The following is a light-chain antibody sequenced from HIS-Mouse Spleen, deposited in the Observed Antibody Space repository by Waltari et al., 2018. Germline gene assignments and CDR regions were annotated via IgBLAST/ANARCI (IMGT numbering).Light chain of an antibody. CDR3: GADHGSGSNFVWV. CDR2: RGTCGIVG. V-gene: IGLV9-49*01. CDR1: SGYRNYQ. J-gene: IGLJ3*02. Sequence: QPVLTQPPSASASLGASVTLTCTLSSGYRNYQVDWSQQRPGKGPRVGLRRGTCGIVGFKGDGIPDRFSVLGSGLNRYLTIKNIQEEDESDYHCGADHGSGSNFVWVFGGGTKLTVL.